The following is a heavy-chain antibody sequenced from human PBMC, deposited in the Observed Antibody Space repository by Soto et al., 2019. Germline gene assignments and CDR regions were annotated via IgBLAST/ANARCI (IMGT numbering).Heavy chain of an antibody. CDR3: AGYNWNYYFDP. CDR2: TYHSGST. J-gene: IGHJ5*02. V-gene: IGHV4-61*01. CDR1: GGSVRDGSYY. Sequence: PSETLSLTCTVSGGSVRDGSYYWAWLRQPPGKGLEWIGHTYHSGSTIYNPSLKSRVTISIDTSKSQFSLNLNSMTAADTAVYYCAGYNWNYYFDPWGQGTLVTVS. D-gene: IGHD1-7*01.